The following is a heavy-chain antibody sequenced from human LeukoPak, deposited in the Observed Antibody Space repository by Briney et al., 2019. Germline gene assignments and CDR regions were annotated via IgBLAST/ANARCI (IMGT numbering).Heavy chain of an antibody. V-gene: IGHV3-23*01. J-gene: IGHJ6*03. CDR3: AKRTRDYYYYYMDV. Sequence: GGSLRLSCAASGFTFSSYAMSWVRQAPGKGLEWVSAISGSGGSTYYADSVKGRFTISRDNAKNTLYLQMNSLRAEDTALYYCAKRTRDYYYYYMDVWGKGTTVTVSS. D-gene: IGHD3-3*01. CDR1: GFTFSSYA. CDR2: ISGSGGST.